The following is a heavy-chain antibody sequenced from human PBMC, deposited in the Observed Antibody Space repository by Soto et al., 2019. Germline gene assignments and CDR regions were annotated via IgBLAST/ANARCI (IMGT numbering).Heavy chain of an antibody. V-gene: IGHV3-9*01. J-gene: IGHJ6*03. CDR1: GFTFDDYA. CDR2: ISWNSGSI. CDR3: AKDGGVLRYYYYYMDV. D-gene: IGHD2-8*02. Sequence: SLRLSCAASGFTFDDYAMHWVRQAPGKGLEWVSGISWNSGSIGYADSVKGRFTISRDNAKNSLYLQMNSLRAEDTALYYCAKDGGVLRYYYYYMDVWGKGTTVTVSS.